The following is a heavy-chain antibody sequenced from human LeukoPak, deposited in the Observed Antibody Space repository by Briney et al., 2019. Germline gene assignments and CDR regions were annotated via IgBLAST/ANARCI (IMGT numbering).Heavy chain of an antibody. CDR3: ARERGFIAARYFDY. Sequence: PGGSLRLSCVASGFTFSNSLMTWVRQAPGKGLEWVANIKQDGSEKYYVDSVKGRFTISRDNAKNSLYMQMNSLRAEDTAVYYCARERGFIAARYFDYWGQGTLVTVSS. D-gene: IGHD6-6*01. V-gene: IGHV3-7*01. CDR2: IKQDGSEK. J-gene: IGHJ4*02. CDR1: GFTFSNSL.